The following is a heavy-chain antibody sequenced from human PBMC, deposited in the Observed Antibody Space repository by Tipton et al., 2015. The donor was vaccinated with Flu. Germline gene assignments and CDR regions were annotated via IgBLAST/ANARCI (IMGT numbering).Heavy chain of an antibody. Sequence: TLSLTCTVSGASINSNFWSWIRQSPGKGLEWIGYIYSGGSTKYNPYFESRATMSIDTSKNQFSLKLSSVTAADTAVYYCARGDCNSTSCLDYWGQGTLVTVSS. CDR1: GASINSNF. CDR3: ARGDCNSTSCLDY. D-gene: IGHD2-2*01. J-gene: IGHJ4*02. V-gene: IGHV4-59*01. CDR2: IYSGGST.